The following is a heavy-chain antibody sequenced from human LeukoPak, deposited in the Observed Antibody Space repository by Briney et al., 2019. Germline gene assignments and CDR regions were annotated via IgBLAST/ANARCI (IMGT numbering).Heavy chain of an antibody. V-gene: IGHV3-33*01. CDR3: GRWSENNIFTGHYY. CDR1: GFTFSSYG. J-gene: IGHJ4*02. D-gene: IGHD3-9*01. CDR2: IWYDGSNK. Sequence: GRSLRLSCAASGFTFSSYGMHWVRQAPGKGLEWVAVIWYDGSNKYYADSVKGRFTISRDNSKNTLYLQMTSLRAEDTAGYYCGRWSENNIFTGHYYWGQGTLVTVSS.